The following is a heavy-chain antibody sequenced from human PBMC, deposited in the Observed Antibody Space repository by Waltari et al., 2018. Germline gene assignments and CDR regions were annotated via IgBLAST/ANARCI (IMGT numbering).Heavy chain of an antibody. J-gene: IGHJ4*02. Sequence: EVQLVEAGGGLVKHGGSLRRSCAASGFTFRHAWMRWVRQPPGKGLEWVGRIKSKTDGGTTDYAAPVKGRFTISRDDSKNTLYLQMNSLKTEDTAVYYCTTVLDTAMVNGYWGQGTLVTVSS. CDR3: TTVLDTAMVNGY. CDR2: IKSKTDGGTT. CDR1: GFTFRHAW. V-gene: IGHV3-15*01. D-gene: IGHD5-18*01.